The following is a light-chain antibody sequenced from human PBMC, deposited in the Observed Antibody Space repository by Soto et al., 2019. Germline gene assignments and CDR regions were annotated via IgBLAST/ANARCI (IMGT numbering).Light chain of an antibody. CDR2: AAS. J-gene: IGKJ1*01. CDR3: QKHYSALGT. CDR1: QAISNF. V-gene: IGKV1-27*01. Sequence: DIQLTQSPSSLSASVGDRVTITCRASQAISNFLAWYQQKPGKAPKLLIYAASTLQSGVPSRFSDSGSGTDFTLTISSLQPEDVATYYCQKHYSALGTFGQGTTVDIK.